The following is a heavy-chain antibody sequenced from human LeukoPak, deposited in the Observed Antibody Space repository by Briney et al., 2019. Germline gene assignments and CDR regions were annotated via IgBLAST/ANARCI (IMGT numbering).Heavy chain of an antibody. V-gene: IGHV4-4*02. D-gene: IGHD6-13*01. Sequence: SETLSLTCAVSGGSISSSNWWSWVRPPPGKGLGWIGEIYHSGSTNYNPSLKSRVTISVDKSKNQFSLKLSSVTAADTAVYYCARYLAAANWFDPWGQGTLVTVSS. CDR2: IYHSGST. J-gene: IGHJ5*02. CDR3: ARYLAAANWFDP. CDR1: GGSISSSNW.